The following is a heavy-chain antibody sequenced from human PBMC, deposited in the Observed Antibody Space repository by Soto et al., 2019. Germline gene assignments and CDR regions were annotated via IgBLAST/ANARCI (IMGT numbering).Heavy chain of an antibody. V-gene: IGHV1-69*04. D-gene: IGHD4-17*01. Sequence: SVKVSCKASGGTFSSYAIHWVRQAPGQGLEWLGKIIPSYDRTNYAQKFQGRVTVTADTYTTTAYVELSSLRSDDTAVYYCARDPSNDYGGDTFDYWGQGTLVTVSS. CDR3: ARDPSNDYGGDTFDY. CDR1: GGTFSSYA. CDR2: IIPSYDRT. J-gene: IGHJ4*02.